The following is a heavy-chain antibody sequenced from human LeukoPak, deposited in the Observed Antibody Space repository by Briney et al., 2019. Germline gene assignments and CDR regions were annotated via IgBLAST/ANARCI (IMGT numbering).Heavy chain of an antibody. CDR2: IKQDGSEK. CDR3: ARYLGVVSAGFQRRYYYYYMDV. CDR1: GFTFSTFW. Sequence: GGSLRLSCAASGFTFSTFWMTWVRQAPGKGLEWVASIKQDGSEKNYVDSVKGRFSISRDNAKNSLYLQMNSLRAEDTAVYYCARYLGVVSAGFQRRYYYYYMDVWGKGTTVTVSS. V-gene: IGHV3-7*01. D-gene: IGHD3-3*01. J-gene: IGHJ6*03.